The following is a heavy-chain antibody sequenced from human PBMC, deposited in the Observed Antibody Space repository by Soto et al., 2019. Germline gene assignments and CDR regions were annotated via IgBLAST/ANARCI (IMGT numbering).Heavy chain of an antibody. CDR1: RFTFSNYA. Sequence: LRLSCADSRFTFSNYAMSAVPQAPGKGLEWVSAISGSGGSTYYADSVKGRFTISRDNSKNTLYLQMNSLRAEDTAVYYCAKDTPYSPNWFDPWGQGTLVTVYS. CDR2: ISGSGGST. V-gene: IGHV3-23*01. CDR3: AKDTPYSPNWFDP. J-gene: IGHJ5*02. D-gene: IGHD6-13*01.